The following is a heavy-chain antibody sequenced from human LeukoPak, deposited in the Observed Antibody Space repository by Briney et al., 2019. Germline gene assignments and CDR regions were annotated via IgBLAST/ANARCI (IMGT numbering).Heavy chain of an antibody. CDR2: ISAYTGHT. CDR3: ARGPASDYNWFDP. V-gene: IGHV1-18*01. D-gene: IGHD2-21*02. Sequence: ASVKVSCTASGYTFSTYSISWVRQAPGQGLEWMGWISAYTGHTNCAQNLQGRVTMTTDTSTSTAYMELRSLRSDDTAVYYCARGPASDYNWFDPWGQGTLVTVSS. CDR1: GYTFSTYS. J-gene: IGHJ5*02.